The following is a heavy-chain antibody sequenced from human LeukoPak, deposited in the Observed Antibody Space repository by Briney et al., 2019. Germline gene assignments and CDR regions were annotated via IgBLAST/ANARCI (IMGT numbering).Heavy chain of an antibody. Sequence: WASVKVSCKASGYTFTSYYMHWVRQAPGQGLEWMGIINPSGGSTNYAQKFQGRVTMTSDTSTSTVYMELSSLRSEDAAVYYCARDLDYGGNSGALHIWGQGTMVTVSS. D-gene: IGHD4-23*01. J-gene: IGHJ3*02. CDR2: INPSGGST. CDR3: ARDLDYGGNSGALHI. CDR1: GYTFTSYY. V-gene: IGHV1-46*01.